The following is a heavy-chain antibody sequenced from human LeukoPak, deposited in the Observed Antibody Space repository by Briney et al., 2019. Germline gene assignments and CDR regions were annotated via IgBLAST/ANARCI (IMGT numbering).Heavy chain of an antibody. Sequence: GGSLRLSCAASGFTFSSYAMSWVRQAPGKGLEWVSAISGSGGSTYYADSVKGRFTISRDNSKNTLYLQMNSLRAEDTAVYYCAKDSEHWGEPGNIVVVTAILYYYYGMDVWGQGTTVTVSS. CDR3: AKDSEHWGEPGNIVVVTAILYYYYGMDV. D-gene: IGHD2-21*02. J-gene: IGHJ6*02. CDR1: GFTFSSYA. V-gene: IGHV3-23*01. CDR2: ISGSGGST.